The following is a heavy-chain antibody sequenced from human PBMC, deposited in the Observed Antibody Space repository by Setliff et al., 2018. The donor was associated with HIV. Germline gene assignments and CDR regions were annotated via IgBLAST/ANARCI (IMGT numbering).Heavy chain of an antibody. V-gene: IGHV3-11*01. J-gene: IGHJ6*03. D-gene: IGHD3-10*01. CDR1: GFTFSTYA. Sequence: PGGSLRLSCAASGFTFSTYAMSWIRQAPGKGLEWVSYISGSGGVMAYADSVKGRFTISRDNAKNSMYLQMNSLRVEDTATYYCARARGSVGYYGSGTMYHMDVWGKGTTVTVSS. CDR3: ARARGSVGYYGSGTMYHMDV. CDR2: ISGSGGVM.